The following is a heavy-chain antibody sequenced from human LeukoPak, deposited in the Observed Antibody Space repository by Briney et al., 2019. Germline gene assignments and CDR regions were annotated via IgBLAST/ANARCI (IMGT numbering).Heavy chain of an antibody. CDR2: IYHDGST. D-gene: IGHD3-16*02. V-gene: IGHV4-38-2*02. Sequence: SETLSLTCTVSTHSVSTDYYWGWIRQPPGKGLEWVGNIYHDGSTYYTPSLKSRVTISVDTSKNQVSLKLSSVTAADTAVYYCARSDIWGSYRFLDYWGQGALVTVSS. CDR3: ARSDIWGSYRFLDY. CDR1: THSVSTDYY. J-gene: IGHJ4*02.